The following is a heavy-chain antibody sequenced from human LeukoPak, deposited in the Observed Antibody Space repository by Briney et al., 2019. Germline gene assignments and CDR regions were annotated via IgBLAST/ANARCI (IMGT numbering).Heavy chain of an antibody. J-gene: IGHJ4*02. CDR3: APYYYDSSGYWHYFDY. CDR1: RFTVSINY. V-gene: IGHV3-66*02. D-gene: IGHD3-22*01. Sequence: GGSLRLSCAASRFTVSINYMTWVRQAPGKGLEGVSVIYSGGSTYYADSVKGRFTISRDNSKNTLYLQMNSLRAEDTAVYYCAPYYYDSSGYWHYFDYWGQGTLVTVSS. CDR2: IYSGGST.